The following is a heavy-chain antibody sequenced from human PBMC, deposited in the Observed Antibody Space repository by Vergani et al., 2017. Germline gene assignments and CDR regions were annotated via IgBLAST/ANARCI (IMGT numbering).Heavy chain of an antibody. CDR3: ARHATEEWLVKLGWVVP. J-gene: IGHJ5*02. D-gene: IGHD6-19*01. Sequence: QLQLQESGPGLVKPSATLSLTCSVSGASIRSSNYYWGWIRQPPGKGLEWIASIYYSGSTYYNPSLKSRVTISVDTSKNQSTLKLSSVTAADTAVYFCARHATEEWLVKLGWVVPWGEGILVIVSS. CDR1: GASIRSSNYY. V-gene: IGHV4-39*01. CDR2: IYYSGST.